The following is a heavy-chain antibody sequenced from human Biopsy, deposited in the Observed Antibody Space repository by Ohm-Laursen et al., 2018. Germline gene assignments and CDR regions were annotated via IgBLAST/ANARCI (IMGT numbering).Heavy chain of an antibody. V-gene: IGHV1-2*02. CDR1: GYTFAGYY. Sequence: ASVKVSCKASGYTFAGYYLHWVRQAPGHGLEWIGWITPNSGNANYAHSFQGRLTVTRDTSISTAYMELTNLTFDDTAIYYCAIVPAYPSIDGYYGLDLWGQGTTVIVSS. CDR3: AIVPAYPSIDGYYGLDL. CDR2: ITPNSGNA. D-gene: IGHD3-3*01. J-gene: IGHJ6*02.